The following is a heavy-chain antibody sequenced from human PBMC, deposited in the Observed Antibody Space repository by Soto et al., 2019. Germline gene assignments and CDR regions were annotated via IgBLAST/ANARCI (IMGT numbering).Heavy chain of an antibody. CDR2: IYSGGST. CDR1: GFTVSSNY. D-gene: IGHD6-13*01. CDR3: ARGLAAAGGVCGMDX. Sequence: GGSLRLSCAASGFTVSSNYMSWVRQAPGKGLEWVAVIYSGGSTYYADSVKGRFTISRDNSKNTLYLQMNSLRAEDTAVYYCARGLAAAGGVCGMDXWGQVTTVPVS. J-gene: IGHJ6*02. V-gene: IGHV3-53*01.